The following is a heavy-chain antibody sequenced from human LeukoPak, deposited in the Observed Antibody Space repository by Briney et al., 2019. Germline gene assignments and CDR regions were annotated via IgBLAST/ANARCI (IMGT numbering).Heavy chain of an antibody. D-gene: IGHD6-19*01. J-gene: IGHJ4*02. CDR3: ARQWLING. CDR2: ISESGGTT. CDR1: GFTFSSYG. V-gene: IGHV3-23*01. Sequence: PGGSLRLSCAASGFTFSSYGMSWVRQAPGKGLEWVSSISESGGTTDYADSVKGRFTISRDNSKNTLYLQMNSLRAEDTAVYYCARQWLINGWGQGILVTVSS.